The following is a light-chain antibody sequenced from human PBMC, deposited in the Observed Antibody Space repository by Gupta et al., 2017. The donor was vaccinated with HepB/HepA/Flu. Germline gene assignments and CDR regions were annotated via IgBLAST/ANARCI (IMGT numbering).Light chain of an antibody. CDR3: QAWVSSTAI. CDR1: RLGDKF. CDR2: QDH. V-gene: IGLV3-1*01. Sequence: SSELVQTPSVSVSAGQTASITCSGDRLGDKFTSWYQQRPGQSPQLVIYQDHKRPSGIPERFSGSNSGSTATLTISGTQAMDEAEYFCQAWVSSTAIFGGGTKLTVL. J-gene: IGLJ2*01.